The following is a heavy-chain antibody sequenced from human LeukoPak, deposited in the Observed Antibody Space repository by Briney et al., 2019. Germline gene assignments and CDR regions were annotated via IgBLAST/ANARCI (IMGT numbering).Heavy chain of an antibody. V-gene: IGHV3-11*01. J-gene: IGHJ6*02. CDR3: ASVVGWYDYYYGMDV. Sequence: GGSLRLSCAASGFTFSDYYMSWIRQAPGKGLEWVSYISSSGSTIYYADSVKGRFTISRDNAKNSLYLQMNSLRAEDTAVYYCASVVGWYDYYYGMDVWGQGTTVTVSS. CDR1: GFTFSDYY. CDR2: ISSSGSTI. D-gene: IGHD1-26*01.